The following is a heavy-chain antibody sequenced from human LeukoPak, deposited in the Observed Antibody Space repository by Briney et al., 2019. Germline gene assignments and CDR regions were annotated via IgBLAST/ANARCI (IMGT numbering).Heavy chain of an antibody. CDR3: ASRLSGYYAY. V-gene: IGHV4-39*01. CDR1: GGSLRSSSYY. Sequence: SETLSLTCTVSGGSLRSSSYYWGWVRQPPGKGMGWIGSIYYSVSTYYNPSLKSRVTISVDTSKNQFSLKLSSVTAADTAVYYCASRLSGYYAYWGQGNLVTVSS. D-gene: IGHD3-22*01. J-gene: IGHJ4*02. CDR2: IYYSVST.